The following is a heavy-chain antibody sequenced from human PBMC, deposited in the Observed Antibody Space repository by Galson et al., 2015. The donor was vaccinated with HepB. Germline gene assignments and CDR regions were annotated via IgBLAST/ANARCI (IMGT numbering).Heavy chain of an antibody. CDR3: ARGVLVAAAPDY. V-gene: IGHV1-3*01. J-gene: IGHJ4*02. CDR1: GYTFTSYA. CDR2: INAGNGNT. D-gene: IGHD6-13*01. Sequence: SVKVSCKASGYTFTSYAMHWVHQAPGQRLEWMGWINAGNGNTKYSQKFQGRVTITRDTSASTAYMELSSLRSEDTAVYYCARGVLVAAAPDYWGQGTLVTVSS.